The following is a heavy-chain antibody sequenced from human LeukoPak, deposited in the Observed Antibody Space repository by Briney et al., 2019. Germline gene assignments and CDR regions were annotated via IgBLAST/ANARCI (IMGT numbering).Heavy chain of an antibody. CDR2: ITHSGST. CDR3: ARGGPYGSGSYYKYSWFDP. J-gene: IGHJ5*02. Sequence: PSETLSLTCAVYGGSFSGYYWSWIRQPPGKGLEWIGEITHSGSTNYNPSLKSRVTISVDTSKNQFSLKLSSVTAADTAVYYCARGGPYGSGSYYKYSWFDPWGQGTLVT. V-gene: IGHV4-34*01. CDR1: GGSFSGYY. D-gene: IGHD3-10*01.